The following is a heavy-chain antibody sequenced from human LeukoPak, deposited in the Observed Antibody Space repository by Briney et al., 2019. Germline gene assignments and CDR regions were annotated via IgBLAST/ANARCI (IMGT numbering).Heavy chain of an antibody. D-gene: IGHD3-3*01. CDR2: IKKGGSQK. J-gene: IGHJ4*02. Sequence: GGSLRLSCAASGFTFSSFRMSWVRQAPGKGLEWVANIKKGGSQKYYVDSVEGRFTISRDNAKNSLYLQMDSLRVDDTAVYYCTRVFGGYDVSDYWGQGTLVTVSS. CDR3: TRVFGGYDVSDY. V-gene: IGHV3-7*03. CDR1: GFTFSSFR.